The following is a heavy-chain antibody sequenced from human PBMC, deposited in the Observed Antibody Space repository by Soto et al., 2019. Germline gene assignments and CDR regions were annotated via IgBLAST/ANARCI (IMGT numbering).Heavy chain of an antibody. CDR2: IGTLSDT. Sequence: DVQLVESGGGLVQPGGSLRLSCAGSGFAFSTFDIHWVRQAPGKVLEWVSGIGTLSDTFYAASVQGRFTISRQNAKNSVYLQMNSRRAGDTAFYYCARGRSFSYDSTPPPMFDPWGQGTLVTVSS. CDR3: ARGRSFSYDSTPPPMFDP. J-gene: IGHJ5*02. D-gene: IGHD3-10*01. V-gene: IGHV3-13*01. CDR1: GFAFSTFD.